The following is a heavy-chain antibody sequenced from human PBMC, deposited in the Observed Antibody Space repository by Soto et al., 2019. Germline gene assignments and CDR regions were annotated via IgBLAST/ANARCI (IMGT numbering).Heavy chain of an antibody. CDR2: IYPGDSDT. D-gene: IGHD3-22*01. CDR1: GYSFPSYW. CDR3: AVLKSSGRENDALDI. J-gene: IGHJ3*02. V-gene: IGHV5-51*01. Sequence: SLKISCEGSGYSFPSYWIAWVRQMPGKGLEWMAIIYPGDSDTRYSPSFQGQVTISADKSISTAYLQWSSLKASDTAMYFCAVLKSSGRENDALDIWGQGTMVTVSS.